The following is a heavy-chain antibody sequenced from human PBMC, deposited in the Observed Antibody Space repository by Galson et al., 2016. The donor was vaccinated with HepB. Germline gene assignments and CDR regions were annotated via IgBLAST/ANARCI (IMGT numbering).Heavy chain of an antibody. CDR1: GFRFSSYA. CDR2: ISGSGGRT. CDR3: AKDGYFASGSALYGMDV. V-gene: IGHV3-23*01. D-gene: IGHD3-10*01. J-gene: IGHJ6*02. Sequence: SLRLSCAASGFRFSSYAVSWVRQAPGKGLEWVSGISGSGGRTYYSASVKARFTISRDNSKNTVCLQMNSLRVEDTALYYCAKDGYFASGSALYGMDVWGQGTMVTVSS.